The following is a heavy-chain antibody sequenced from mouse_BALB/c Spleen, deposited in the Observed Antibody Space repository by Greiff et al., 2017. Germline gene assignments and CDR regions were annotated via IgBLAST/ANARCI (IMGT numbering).Heavy chain of an antibody. D-gene: IGHD1-2*01. Sequence: EGKLEESGPSLVKPSQTLSLTCSVTGDSITSGYWNWIRKFPGNKLEYMGYISYSGSTYYNPSLKSRISITRDTSKNQYYLQLNSVTTEDTATYYCARYPTAYYAMDYWGQGTSVTVSS. J-gene: IGHJ4*01. V-gene: IGHV3-8*02. CDR3: ARYPTAYYAMDY. CDR2: ISYSGST. CDR1: GDSITSGY.